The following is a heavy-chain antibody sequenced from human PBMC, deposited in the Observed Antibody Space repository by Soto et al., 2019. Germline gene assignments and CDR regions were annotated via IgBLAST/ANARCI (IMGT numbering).Heavy chain of an antibody. CDR3: ARDPXGCSSTTSCYNIYYFDY. Sequence: ASVKVSCKASGYTFTGYYMHWVRQAPGQGLEWMGWINPNSGGTNYAQRFQGRVTMTRDTSINTAYMELSRLRSDDTAVYYCARDPXGCSSTTSCYNIYYFDYWGQGALVTVSS. CDR2: INPNSGGT. J-gene: IGHJ4*02. D-gene: IGHD2-2*02. V-gene: IGHV1-2*02. CDR1: GYTFTGYY.